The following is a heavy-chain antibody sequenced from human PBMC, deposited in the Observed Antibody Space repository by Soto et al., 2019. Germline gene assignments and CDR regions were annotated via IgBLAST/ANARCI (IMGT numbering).Heavy chain of an antibody. D-gene: IGHD1-20*01. CDR2: ISYDGSNE. CDR3: ERRAYKLIMKAAFAY. CDR1: GFPFDTYD. Sequence: GGPLRFSCAASGFPFDTYDMHWVRHAPGEGLEWVAVISYDGSNEYYPDALKGRFNISRDNSKNKLYLQMNSLRAEDTALYYCERRAYKLIMKAAFAYWGKGTLVTVTS. V-gene: IGHV3-30*03. J-gene: IGHJ4*02.